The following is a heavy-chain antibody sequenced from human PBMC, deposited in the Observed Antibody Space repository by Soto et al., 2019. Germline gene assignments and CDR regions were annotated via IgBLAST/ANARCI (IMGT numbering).Heavy chain of an antibody. CDR1: GFTFSSYW. J-gene: IGHJ6*03. D-gene: IGHD4-4*01. V-gene: IGHV3-7*01. CDR3: ARVAVTTFRHIRADHYYYYYMDV. Sequence: GGSLRLSCAASGFTFSSYWMSWVRQAPGKGLEWVANIKQDGSEKYYVDSVKGRFTISRDNAKNSLYLQMNSLRAEDTAVYYSARVAVTTFRHIRADHYYYYYMDVWGKGTTVTVSS. CDR2: IKQDGSEK.